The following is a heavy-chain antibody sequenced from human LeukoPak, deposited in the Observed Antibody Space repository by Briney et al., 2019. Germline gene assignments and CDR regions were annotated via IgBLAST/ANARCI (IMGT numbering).Heavy chain of an antibody. CDR3: ARLSSGWYDTDH. J-gene: IGHJ4*02. D-gene: IGHD6-19*01. CDR2: FYYSGST. Sequence: SETLSLTCTVSGGSISNNSYYWGWIRQPPGRGLEWIGSFYYSGSTYYNPSLKSRVTISVDPSKNQFSLKVTSVTAADTAVYYCARLSSGWYDTDHWGQGTLVTVSS. CDR1: GGSISNNSYY. V-gene: IGHV4-39*01.